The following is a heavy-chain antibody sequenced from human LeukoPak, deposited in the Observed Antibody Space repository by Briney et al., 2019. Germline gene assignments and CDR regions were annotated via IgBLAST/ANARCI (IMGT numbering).Heavy chain of an antibody. J-gene: IGHJ4*02. D-gene: IGHD4-11*01. CDR2: IYPSDSDT. Sequence: GESLKISCKAAGYSFSNYWIGWVRQMPGKGLEWMGIIYPSDSDTRYSPSFQRQVTISADKSITTAYLQWSSLKASDTAMYYCMRRHSDFYFDYWGQGTLVTVSS. CDR1: GYSFSNYW. V-gene: IGHV5-51*01. CDR3: MRRHSDFYFDY.